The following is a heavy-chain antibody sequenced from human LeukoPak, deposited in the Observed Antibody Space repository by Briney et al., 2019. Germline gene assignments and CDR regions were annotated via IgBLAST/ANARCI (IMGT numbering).Heavy chain of an antibody. Sequence: GGSLRLSCAASGFTFNDYGMSWVRQAPGKGLEWVSFISWDGVSTYYADSVKGRFTISRDNSKNSLYLQMNSLRTEDTALYYCAKGNAYSDYYMDVWGKGTTVTASS. CDR2: ISWDGVST. J-gene: IGHJ6*03. CDR3: AKGNAYSDYYMDV. V-gene: IGHV3-43*02. D-gene: IGHD1-1*01. CDR1: GFTFNDYG.